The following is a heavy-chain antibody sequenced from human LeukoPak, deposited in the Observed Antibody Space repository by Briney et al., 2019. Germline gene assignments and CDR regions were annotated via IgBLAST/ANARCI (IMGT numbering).Heavy chain of an antibody. Sequence: ASVKVSCKASGYTFTSYGISWVRQAPGQGLEWMGWISAYNSNTNYAQKLQGRVTMTTDTSTCTAYMELRSLRSDDTAVYYCARAEYSSGWYVWFDPWGQGTLVTVSS. J-gene: IGHJ5*02. V-gene: IGHV1-18*01. CDR3: ARAEYSSGWYVWFDP. CDR2: ISAYNSNT. D-gene: IGHD6-19*01. CDR1: GYTFTSYG.